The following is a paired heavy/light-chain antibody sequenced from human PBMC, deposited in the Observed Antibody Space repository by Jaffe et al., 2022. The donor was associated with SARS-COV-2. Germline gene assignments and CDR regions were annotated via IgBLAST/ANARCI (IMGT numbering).Light chain of an antibody. CDR2: SHS. J-gene: IGLJ2*01. V-gene: IGLV1-44*01. CDR1: SSNIGSNT. Sequence: QSVLTQPPSASGTPGQRVTISCSGSSSNIGSNTVNWYQQLPGTAPKLLTYSHSQRPSGVPDRFSGSKSGTSASLAISGLQSEDEADYYCAAWDDTLNGVVFGGGTKLTVL. CDR3: AAWDDTLNGVV.
Heavy chain of an antibody. CDR2: ISVSGGT. Sequence: EVQLLESGGGLVQPGGSLRVSCAASGFTFSSYAMSWVRQAPGRGLEWVSAISVSGGTFYAGSVKGRFTISRENSENTLYLQMNRLRAEDTAVYYCAALEYSSSSLDYWGQGTLVTVSS. V-gene: IGHV3-23*01. CDR3: AALEYSSSSLDY. CDR1: GFTFSSYA. J-gene: IGHJ4*02. D-gene: IGHD6-6*01.